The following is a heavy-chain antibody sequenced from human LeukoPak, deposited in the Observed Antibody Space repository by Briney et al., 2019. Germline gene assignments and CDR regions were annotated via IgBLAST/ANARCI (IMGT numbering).Heavy chain of an antibody. D-gene: IGHD4-17*01. CDR1: GASITTSY. Sequence: SETLSLTCTVSGASITTSYWSWIRHPPGKGLEWIGYIYYSGGTNYNPSLKSRVTISVDTSKNQFSLKLSSVTAADTAVYFCARGPVTTGYFAYWGQGTLVTVSS. CDR3: ARGPVTTGYFAY. V-gene: IGHV4-59*01. CDR2: IYYSGGT. J-gene: IGHJ4*02.